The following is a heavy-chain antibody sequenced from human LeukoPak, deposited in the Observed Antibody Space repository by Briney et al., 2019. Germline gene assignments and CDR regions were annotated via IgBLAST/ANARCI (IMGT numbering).Heavy chain of an antibody. D-gene: IGHD3-16*01. Sequence: SETLSLTCNVSGGSISSSIYYWGWIRQPPGKGLEWIGSIYYSGSTNYNPSLKSRVTISVDTSKNQFSLKLSSVTAADTAVYYCARDARLKTSFDYWGQGTLVTVSS. V-gene: IGHV4-39*02. CDR1: GGSISSSIYY. CDR3: ARDARLKTSFDY. J-gene: IGHJ4*02. CDR2: IYYSGST.